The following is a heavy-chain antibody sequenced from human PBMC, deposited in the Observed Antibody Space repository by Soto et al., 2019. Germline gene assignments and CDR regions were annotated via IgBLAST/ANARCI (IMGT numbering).Heavy chain of an antibody. CDR1: GGTFSSYA. J-gene: IGHJ6*02. D-gene: IGHD5-18*01. Sequence: QVQLVQSGAEVKKPESSVKVSCKASGGTFSSYAISWVRQAPGQGLEWMGGIIPIFGTANYAQKFQGRVTITADESTSTAYMELSSRRSEDTAVYYCARGGYSYGSYYYDGMDVWGQGTTVTVSS. CDR3: ARGGYSYGSYYYDGMDV. CDR2: IIPIFGTA. V-gene: IGHV1-69*01.